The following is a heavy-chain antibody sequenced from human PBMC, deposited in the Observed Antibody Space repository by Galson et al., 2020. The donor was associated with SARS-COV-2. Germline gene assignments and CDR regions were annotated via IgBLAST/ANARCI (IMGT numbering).Heavy chain of an antibody. CDR3: AKDPTGYSSGWPPRDDAFDI. CDR1: GFTFSSYG. CDR2: ISYDGSNK. Sequence: GESLKISCAASGFTFSSYGMHWVRQAPGKGLEWVAVISYDGSNKYYADSVKGRFTISRDNSKNTLYLQMNSLRAEDTAVYYCAKDPTGYSSGWPPRDDAFDIWGQGTMVTVSS. D-gene: IGHD6-19*01. V-gene: IGHV3-30*18. J-gene: IGHJ3*02.